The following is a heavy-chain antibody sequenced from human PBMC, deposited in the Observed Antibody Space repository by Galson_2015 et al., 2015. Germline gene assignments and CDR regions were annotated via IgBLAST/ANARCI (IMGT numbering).Heavy chain of an antibody. CDR2: MNPNSGNT. V-gene: IGHV1-8*01. Sequence: SVKVSCKASGYTFTSYDINWVRQATGQGLEWMGWMNPNSGNTGYAQKFQGRVTMTRNTSISTAYMELSSLRSEDTAVYYCARGNYYDSSGYYITDWYFDLWGHGTLVTVSS. D-gene: IGHD3-22*01. CDR1: GYTFTSYD. J-gene: IGHJ2*01. CDR3: ARGNYYDSSGYYITDWYFDL.